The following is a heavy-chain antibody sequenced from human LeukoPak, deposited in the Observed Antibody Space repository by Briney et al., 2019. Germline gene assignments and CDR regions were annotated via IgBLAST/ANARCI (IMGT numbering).Heavy chain of an antibody. CDR2: IWYDGSNK. Sequence: PGGSLRLSCAASGFTFSSYGMHWVRQAPGKGLEWVAVIWYDGSNKYYADSVKGRFTISRDNSKNTLYLQMNSLRAEDTAVYYCAKFGSYYYDSSGYYLDYWGQGTLVTVSS. CDR1: GFTFSSYG. V-gene: IGHV3-33*08. CDR3: AKFGSYYYDSSGYYLDY. D-gene: IGHD3-22*01. J-gene: IGHJ4*02.